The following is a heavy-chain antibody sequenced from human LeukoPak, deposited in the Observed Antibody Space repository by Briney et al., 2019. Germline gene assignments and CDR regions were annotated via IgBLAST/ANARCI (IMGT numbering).Heavy chain of an antibody. D-gene: IGHD1-26*01. CDR1: GFTFSYYA. Sequence: GGSLRLSCAASGFTFSYYAMSWVRQAPGKGLKWVSSISGSGGNTYYADSVKGRFTISRDNSKNTLYLQMNSLRAEDTAVYYCAKDLGYSGSYYGSNYWGQGTLVTVSS. V-gene: IGHV3-23*01. CDR2: ISGSGGNT. J-gene: IGHJ4*02. CDR3: AKDLGYSGSYYGSNY.